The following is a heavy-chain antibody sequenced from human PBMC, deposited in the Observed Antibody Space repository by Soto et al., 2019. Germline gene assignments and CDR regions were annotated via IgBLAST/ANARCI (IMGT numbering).Heavy chain of an antibody. V-gene: IGHV3-30-3*01. D-gene: IGHD1-1*01. CDR2: ISYDGSNK. J-gene: IGHJ4*02. CDR1: GFTFSSYA. CDR3: ARDFTGTEPRPPDY. Sequence: GGSLRLSCAASGFTFSSYAMHWVRQAPGKGLEWVAVISYDGSNKYYADSVKGRFTISRDNSKKTLYLQMNSLRAEDTAVYYCARDFTGTEPRPPDYWGQGTLVTVSS.